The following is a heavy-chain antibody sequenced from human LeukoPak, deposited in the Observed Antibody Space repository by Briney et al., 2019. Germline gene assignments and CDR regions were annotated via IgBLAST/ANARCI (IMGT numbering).Heavy chain of an antibody. CDR2: ISDSGSNT. J-gene: IGHJ4*02. CDR3: AKGVADGYNYYFDY. CDR1: GFTFSNYG. V-gene: IGHV3-23*01. Sequence: GGTLRLSYAASGFTFSNYGMTWVRQAPGKGLEWVSGISDSGSNTYYADSVKGRFTISRGISKNTLYLQMNSLRAEDTAVYYCAKGVADGYNYYFDYWGQGTLVTVSS. D-gene: IGHD5-24*01.